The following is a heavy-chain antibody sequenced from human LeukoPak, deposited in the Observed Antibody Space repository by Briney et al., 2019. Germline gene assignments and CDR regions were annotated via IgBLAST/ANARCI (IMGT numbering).Heavy chain of an antibody. CDR2: INHSGST. CDR3: ARGRNYYGSGSYGTKRGWFDP. Sequence: PSETLSLTCAVYGGSFSGYYWSWIRQPPGKGLEWIGEINHSGSTNYNPSLKSRVTISVDTSKNQFSLKLSSVTAADTAVYYCARGRNYYGSGSYGTKRGWFDPWGQGTLVTVSS. CDR1: GGSFSGYY. D-gene: IGHD3-10*01. J-gene: IGHJ5*02. V-gene: IGHV4-34*01.